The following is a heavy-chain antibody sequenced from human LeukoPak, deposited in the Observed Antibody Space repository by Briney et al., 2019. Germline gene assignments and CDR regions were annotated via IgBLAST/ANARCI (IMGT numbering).Heavy chain of an antibody. D-gene: IGHD4-17*01. Sequence: GGSLRLSCAASGFTFSSYGMHWVRQAPGKGLEWAAVIWYDGSNKYYADSVKGRFTISRDNSKNTLYLQMNSLRAEDTAVYYCARTHYGDYDGSRYYYYGMDVWGQGTTVTVSS. J-gene: IGHJ6*02. CDR3: ARTHYGDYDGSRYYYYGMDV. CDR2: IWYDGSNK. V-gene: IGHV3-33*01. CDR1: GFTFSSYG.